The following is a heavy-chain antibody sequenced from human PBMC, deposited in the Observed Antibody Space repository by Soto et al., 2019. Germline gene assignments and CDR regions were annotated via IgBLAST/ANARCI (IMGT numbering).Heavy chain of an antibody. V-gene: IGHV3-21*01. CDR3: ARVPHDYGDYYFDY. CDR2: ISSRSSNI. Sequence: GSLRLSCAASGFTFSSYGMSWVRQAPGKGLEWVSIISSRSSNIYYADSVKGRFTISRDNARNSIYLQMNSLRGEDTAVYYCARVPHDYGDYYFDYWGQGAPVTVSS. D-gene: IGHD4-17*01. CDR1: GFTFSSYG. J-gene: IGHJ4*02.